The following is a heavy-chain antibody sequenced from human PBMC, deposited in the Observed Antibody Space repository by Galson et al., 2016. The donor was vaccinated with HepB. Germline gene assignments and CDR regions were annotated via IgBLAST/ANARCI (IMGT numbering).Heavy chain of an antibody. CDR1: GFTFSAYW. V-gene: IGHV3-7*01. CDR3: ARESGWFFDY. D-gene: IGHD6-19*01. Sequence: SLRLSCAASGFTFSAYWMSWVRQAPGKGLEWVAIIKSDGSQKYYVDSVKGRFTISRDNAKNSLYLQMNSLRAEDTAVYYCARESGWFFDYWGQGTLVTVAS. J-gene: IGHJ4*02. CDR2: IKSDGSQK.